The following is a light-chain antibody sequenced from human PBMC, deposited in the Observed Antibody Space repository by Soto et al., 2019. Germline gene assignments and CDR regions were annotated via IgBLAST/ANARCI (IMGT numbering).Light chain of an antibody. Sequence: DIQLAQSPSFLSASVGDRVTITCRASQVINSYLAWYQQKPGKAPKLLIYGASSLQSGGPSRFSGSESGTEFTLTISSLQPEDLAVYYCQQVNIDPYTCGHGTNLEIK. CDR1: QVINSY. J-gene: IGKJ2*01. V-gene: IGKV1-9*01. CDR2: GAS. CDR3: QQVNIDPYT.